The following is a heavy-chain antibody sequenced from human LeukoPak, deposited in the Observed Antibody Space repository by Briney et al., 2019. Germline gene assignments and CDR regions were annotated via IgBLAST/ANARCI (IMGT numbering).Heavy chain of an antibody. CDR2: ISYDGSNE. CDR1: GFTFSSYV. V-gene: IGHV3-30*04. D-gene: IGHD5-12*01. J-gene: IGHJ5*02. CDR3: ARGRLGSGYGYWFDP. Sequence: GRSLRLSCAASGFTFSSYVMHWVRQAPGKGLEWVAIISYDGSNEYYADSVKGRFTISRDNSKNTLYLQMNSLRAADTAVYYCARGRLGSGYGYWFDPWGQGTLVTVSS.